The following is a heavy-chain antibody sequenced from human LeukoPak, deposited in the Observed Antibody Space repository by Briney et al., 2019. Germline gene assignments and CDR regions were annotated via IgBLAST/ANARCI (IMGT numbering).Heavy chain of an antibody. V-gene: IGHV4-61*02. CDR1: GGSISSGSYY. J-gene: IGHJ4*02. D-gene: IGHD6-19*01. CDR2: IYTSRST. Sequence: SQTLSLTCTVSGGSISSGSYYWSWIRQPAGKGLEWIGRIYTSRSTNYNPSLKSRVTISVDTSKNQFSLKLSSVTAADTAVYYCARGLWSSGWYWVDYWGQGTLVTVSS. CDR3: ARGLWSSGWYWVDY.